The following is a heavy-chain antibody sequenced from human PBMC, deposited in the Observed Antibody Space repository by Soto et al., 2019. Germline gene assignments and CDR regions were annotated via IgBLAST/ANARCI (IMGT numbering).Heavy chain of an antibody. CDR3: ARGYISGWSVNYFDY. CDR2: IWYDGSNK. D-gene: IGHD6-19*01. Sequence: QVQLVESGGGVVQPGRSLRLSCAASGFTFSSYGMHWVRQAPGKGLEWVAVIWYDGSNKYYADSVKGRFTISRDNSKNTLYLQMNSLRAEDTAVYYCARGYISGWSVNYFDYWGQGTLVTVSS. J-gene: IGHJ4*02. CDR1: GFTFSSYG. V-gene: IGHV3-33*01.